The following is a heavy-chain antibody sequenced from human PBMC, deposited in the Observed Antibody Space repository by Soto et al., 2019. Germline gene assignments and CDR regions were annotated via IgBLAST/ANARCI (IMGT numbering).Heavy chain of an antibody. D-gene: IGHD6-13*01. CDR3: AREGSSNSRFDP. CDR1: GGSFSGYY. V-gene: IGHV4-34*01. Sequence: SETLSLTCAVYGGSFSGYYWTWIRQPPGKGLEWIGEINHIGSTKYNPSLKSRVTISVDTSKNQFFLNLSSVTAADTAVYFCAREGSSNSRFDPWGQGTLITVSS. CDR2: INHIGST. J-gene: IGHJ5*02.